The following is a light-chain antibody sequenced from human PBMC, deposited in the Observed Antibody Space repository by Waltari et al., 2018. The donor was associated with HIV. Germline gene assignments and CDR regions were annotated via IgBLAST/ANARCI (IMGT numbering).Light chain of an antibody. Sequence: DIQLTQSPSFLSASVGDRVTITCRANQDISSYLAWYQQKPGKAPKLLIYAASTLQSGVPSRFSGSGSGTEFTLTISGLQPEDFAVYYCQQLNAYLMWTFGQGTKVEIK. J-gene: IGKJ1*01. CDR1: QDISSY. V-gene: IGKV1-9*01. CDR3: QQLNAYLMWT. CDR2: AAS.